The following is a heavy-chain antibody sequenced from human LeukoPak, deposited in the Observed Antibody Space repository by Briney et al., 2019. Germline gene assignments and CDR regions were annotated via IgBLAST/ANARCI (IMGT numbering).Heavy chain of an antibody. V-gene: IGHV3-23*01. D-gene: IGHD3-22*01. J-gene: IGHJ4*02. CDR3: AQDSKTLVVAPLEHAC. CDR1: GFTFSSYA. Sequence: PGGSLTLSCAASGFTFSSYAMSWVRQSPGKGLEWFSAISCSGGSTYYADSVKGLCTISRDNSKNTVYLQMNSLRAEYTAVYDCAQDSKTLVVAPLEHACWGKGTLV. CDR2: ISCSGGST.